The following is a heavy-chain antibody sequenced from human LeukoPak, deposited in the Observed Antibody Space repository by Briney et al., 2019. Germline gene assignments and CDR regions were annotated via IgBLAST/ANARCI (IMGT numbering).Heavy chain of an antibody. D-gene: IGHD4-23*01. CDR2: INWNGGGT. CDR1: GFTFYDYG. CDR3: AKGWNGMDYGGGLDY. V-gene: IGHV3-20*04. Sequence: GGSLRLSCAASGFTFYDYGMSWVRQVPGKGLEWVSGINWNGGGTAYADSVKGRFTISRDNAKNSPYLQTNSLRAEDTALYYCAKGWNGMDYGGGLDYWGQGTLVTVSS. J-gene: IGHJ4*02.